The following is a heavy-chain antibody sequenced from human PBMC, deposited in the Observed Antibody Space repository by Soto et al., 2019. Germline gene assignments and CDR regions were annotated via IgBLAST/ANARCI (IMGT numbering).Heavy chain of an antibody. CDR2: IYYIGST. Sequence: LSLTCTVSGGSMSNYYWSWIRQPPGKGLEWIGYIYYIGSTNYNPSLKSRVTMSVDTSRNQLSLNLTSVTAADTAVYYCARGYSHALGATWARVNWFDPCGQGPLVTVYS. D-gene: IGHD1-26*01. CDR3: ARGYSHALGATWARVNWFDP. CDR1: GGSMSNYY. J-gene: IGHJ5*02. V-gene: IGHV4-59*01.